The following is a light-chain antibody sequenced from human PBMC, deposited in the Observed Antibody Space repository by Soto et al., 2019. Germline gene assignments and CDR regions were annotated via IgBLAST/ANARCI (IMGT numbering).Light chain of an antibody. V-gene: IGLV1-51*01. CDR2: DNN. CDR3: GTWDSRLSALVV. Sequence: QSVLTQPPSVSAAPGQKVTISCSGSSSNIGNNYVSWYQQLPGTAPKLLIYDNNKRPSGIPDRFSGSKSGTSATLGITGLQTGDEADYYCGTWDSRLSALVVFGGGTKLTVL. J-gene: IGLJ2*01. CDR1: SSNIGNNY.